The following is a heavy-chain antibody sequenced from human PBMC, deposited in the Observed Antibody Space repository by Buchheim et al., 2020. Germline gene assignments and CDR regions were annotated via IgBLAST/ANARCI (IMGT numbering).Heavy chain of an antibody. D-gene: IGHD3-22*01. J-gene: IGHJ6*03. Sequence: EVQLLESGGGLVQPGGSLRLSCAASGFTFSNYAMSWVRQAPGKGLEWVSAISGSGGSTYYADSVKGRFTISRDNSKNTLYLQMNSLRAEDTAVYYCATDIYDSSGYYFSGGYMDVWGKGTT. V-gene: IGHV3-23*01. CDR1: GFTFSNYA. CDR3: ATDIYDSSGYYFSGGYMDV. CDR2: ISGSGGST.